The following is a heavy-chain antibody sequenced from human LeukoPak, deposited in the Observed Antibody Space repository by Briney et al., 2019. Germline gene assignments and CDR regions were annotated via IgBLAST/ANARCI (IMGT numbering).Heavy chain of an antibody. CDR1: GGSISSSSYY. CDR2: IYYSGST. J-gene: IGHJ1*01. Sequence: SETLSLTCTVSGGSISSSSYYWGWIRQPPGKGLEWIGSIYYSGSTYYNPSLKSRATISVDTSKNQFSLKLSSVTAADTAVYYRARHVRVYCSSTRCYEGEYFQHWGQGTLVTVAS. V-gene: IGHV4-39*01. D-gene: IGHD2-2*01. CDR3: ARHVRVYCSSTRCYEGEYFQH.